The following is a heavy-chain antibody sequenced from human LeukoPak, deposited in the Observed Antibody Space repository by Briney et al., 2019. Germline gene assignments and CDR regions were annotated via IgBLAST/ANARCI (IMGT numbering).Heavy chain of an antibody. D-gene: IGHD4-17*01. CDR2: IHDSGET. J-gene: IGHJ5*02. V-gene: IGHV3-66*03. CDR1: GFSVSNYY. CDR3: ARDRAVTQDWVEFDP. Sequence: GGSLRLSCAGSGFSVSNYYMSWVRQAPGKGLEWVSLIHDSGETFYADSAKGRFTISRDNSKNTMYLQMNRLRVEDTAVYFCARDRAVTQDWVEFDPWGQGTLVTVSS.